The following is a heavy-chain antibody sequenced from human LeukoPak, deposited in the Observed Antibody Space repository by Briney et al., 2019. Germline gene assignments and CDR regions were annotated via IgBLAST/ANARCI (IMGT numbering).Heavy chain of an antibody. Sequence: PGGSLRLSCAASGFTFSSYGMHWVRQAPGKGLEWVALISYDESSIFYADSVKGRFTISRDNFKNTLYLQMNSLRAEDTAVYYCAKDWGDYGDYGDNWGQGTMVTVSS. CDR1: GFTFSSYG. CDR2: ISYDESSI. J-gene: IGHJ3*02. D-gene: IGHD4-17*01. V-gene: IGHV3-30*18. CDR3: AKDWGDYGDYGDN.